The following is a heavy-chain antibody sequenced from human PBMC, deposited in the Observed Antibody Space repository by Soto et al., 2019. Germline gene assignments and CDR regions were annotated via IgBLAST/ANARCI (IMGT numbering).Heavy chain of an antibody. CDR2: NSYDGSNK. CDR3: EKALGELSPESYDY. J-gene: IGHJ4*02. Sequence: QVQLVESGGGVVQPGRSLRLSCAASGFSFSSFGMHWVRQAPGKGLEWVAFNSYDGSNKYYADSVKGRFTISRDSSEKTLYLQMNSLRPEDTAVYYWEKALGELSPESYDYWGQGTLVTVSS. CDR1: GFSFSSFG. D-gene: IGHD3-16*02. V-gene: IGHV3-30*18.